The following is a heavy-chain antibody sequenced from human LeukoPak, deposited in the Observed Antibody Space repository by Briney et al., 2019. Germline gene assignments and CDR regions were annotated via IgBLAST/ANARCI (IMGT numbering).Heavy chain of an antibody. V-gene: IGHV1-69*01. CDR3: ARDSGSYHGLEYFQH. Sequence: GASVKVSCKASGGTFSSYAISWVRQAPGQGLEWMGGIIPIFGTANYAQKFQGRVTITADESTSTAYMELSSLRSEDTAVYYCARDSGSYHGLEYFQHWGQGTLVTVSS. CDR2: IIPIFGTA. D-gene: IGHD1-26*01. J-gene: IGHJ1*01. CDR1: GGTFSSYA.